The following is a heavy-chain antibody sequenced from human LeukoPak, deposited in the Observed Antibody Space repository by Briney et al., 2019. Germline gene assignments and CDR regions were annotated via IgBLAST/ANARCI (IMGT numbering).Heavy chain of an antibody. Sequence: PGGSLGLSCAASGFTFSGYWMHWARQSPGKGLVWVSCINGDGSDTRYADSVKGRFTISRDNAKNTLYLQMNSLRVEDTAVYYCARDPRNKGFDPWGQGTLVTVSS. CDR2: INGDGSDT. CDR3: ARDPRNKGFDP. D-gene: IGHD1/OR15-1a*01. J-gene: IGHJ5*02. V-gene: IGHV3-74*01. CDR1: GFTFSGYW.